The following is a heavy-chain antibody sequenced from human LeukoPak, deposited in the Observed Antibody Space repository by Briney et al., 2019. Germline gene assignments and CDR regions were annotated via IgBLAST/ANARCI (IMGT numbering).Heavy chain of an antibody. D-gene: IGHD3-16*02. CDR3: ARPGPKNYDYVWGSYRLDYFDY. V-gene: IGHV4-34*01. CDR2: INHSGST. J-gene: IGHJ4*02. Sequence: SETLSLTCAVYGGSFSGYYWSWIRQPPGKGLEWIGEINHSGSTNYNPSLKSRVTISVDTSKNQFSLKLSSVTAADTAVYYCARPGPKNYDYVWGSYRLDYFDYWGQGTLVTVSS. CDR1: GGSFSGYY.